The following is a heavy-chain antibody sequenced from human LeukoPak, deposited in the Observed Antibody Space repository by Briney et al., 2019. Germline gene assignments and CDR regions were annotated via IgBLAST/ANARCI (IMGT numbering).Heavy chain of an antibody. CDR1: GYTFTSYG. J-gene: IGHJ6*02. CDR2: ISAYNGNT. CDR3: ARDAYYDSSGSYYYGMDV. D-gene: IGHD3-22*01. Sequence: GASVKLSCKASGYTFTSYGISWVRQAPGQGLEWMGWISAYNGNTNYAQKLQGRVTMTTDTSTSTAYMELRSLRSDDTAVYYCARDAYYDSSGSYYYGMDVWGQGTTVTVSS. V-gene: IGHV1-18*01.